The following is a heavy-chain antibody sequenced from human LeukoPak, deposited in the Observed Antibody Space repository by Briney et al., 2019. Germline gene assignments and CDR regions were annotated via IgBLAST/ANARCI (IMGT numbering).Heavy chain of an antibody. D-gene: IGHD1-26*01. CDR2: ISGSGGST. CDR3: AKEPYSGSYFLFDY. Sequence: GGSLRLSCAASGFTFSNAWMSWVRQAPGKGLEWVSAISGSGGSTYYADSVKGRFTISRDNSKNTLYLQMNSLRAEDTAVYYCAKEPYSGSYFLFDYWGQGTLVTVSS. V-gene: IGHV3-23*01. J-gene: IGHJ4*02. CDR1: GFTFSNAW.